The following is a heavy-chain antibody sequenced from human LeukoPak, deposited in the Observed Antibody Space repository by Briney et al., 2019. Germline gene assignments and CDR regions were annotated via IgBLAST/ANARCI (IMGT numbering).Heavy chain of an antibody. J-gene: IGHJ5*02. CDR2: IYPRDGST. Sequence: GASVKVSCKASGYTFTSNYIHWVRQAPGQGLEWMGMIYPRDGSTSYAQKFQGRVTVTRDTSTSTVHMELSGLRSEDTAVYYCARGSGYSGYDPLNWFDPWGQGTLVTVSS. V-gene: IGHV1-46*01. D-gene: IGHD5-12*01. CDR1: GYTFTSNY. CDR3: ARGSGYSGYDPLNWFDP.